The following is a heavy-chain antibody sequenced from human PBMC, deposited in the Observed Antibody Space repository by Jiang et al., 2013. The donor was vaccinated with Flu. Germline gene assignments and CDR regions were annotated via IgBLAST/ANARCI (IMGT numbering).Heavy chain of an antibody. CDR3: AKYEIGGRPMDV. V-gene: IGHV3-23*01. CDR2: ISASAGNT. D-gene: IGHD3-16*01. Sequence: VQLLESGGGLVQPGGSLRLSCAAAGFTFSNYAMSWVRQAPGKGLEWVSAISASAGNTYYADYVKGRFAVSRDNSKNTLYLQMSSLRVEDTAVYFCAKYEIGGRPMDVWGQGTTVTVSS. CDR1: GFTFSNYA. J-gene: IGHJ6*02.